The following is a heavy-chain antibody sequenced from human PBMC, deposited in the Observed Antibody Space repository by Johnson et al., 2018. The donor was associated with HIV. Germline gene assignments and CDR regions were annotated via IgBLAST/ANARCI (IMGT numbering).Heavy chain of an antibody. J-gene: IGHJ3*02. CDR1: GFTFSSYA. Sequence: EVQLVESGGGVVQPGRSLRLSCAASGFTFSSYAMHWVRQAPDKGLEWVSYISSSGSTIYYADSVKGRFTISRDNAKNSLYLQMNSLRAEDTAVYYCARELVLGAFDIWGQGTMVTVSS. V-gene: IGHV3-48*04. CDR3: ARELVLGAFDI. D-gene: IGHD6-13*01. CDR2: ISSSGSTI.